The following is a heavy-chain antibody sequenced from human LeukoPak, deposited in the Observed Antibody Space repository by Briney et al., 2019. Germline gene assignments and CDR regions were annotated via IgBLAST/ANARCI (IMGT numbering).Heavy chain of an antibody. CDR2: INPNSGGT. J-gene: IGHJ4*02. CDR1: GYTFTGYY. D-gene: IGHD7-27*01. Sequence: ASVKVSCKASGYTFTGYYMHWVRQAPGQGLEWMGRINPNSGGTNYAQKFQGRVTMTRDTSTSTVYMELSSLRSEDTAVYYCARGRTTKLGGLDYWGQGTLVTVSS. V-gene: IGHV1-2*06. CDR3: ARGRTTKLGGLDY.